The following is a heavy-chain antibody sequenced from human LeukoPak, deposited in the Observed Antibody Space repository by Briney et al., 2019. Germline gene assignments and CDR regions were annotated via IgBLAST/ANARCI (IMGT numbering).Heavy chain of an antibody. CDR1: GFTFSSYG. J-gene: IGHJ4*02. D-gene: IGHD3-10*01. CDR2: ISGSGGRT. CDR3: AKGNYYGSGRYPDYFDY. Sequence: GGSLRLSCAACGFTFSSYGMSWVRQAPGKGLEWVSAISGSGGRTYYADSVKGRFTISRDNSKNTLYLQMNSLRAEETAICYCAKGNYYGSGRYPDYFDYWGQGTLVTVPS. V-gene: IGHV3-23*01.